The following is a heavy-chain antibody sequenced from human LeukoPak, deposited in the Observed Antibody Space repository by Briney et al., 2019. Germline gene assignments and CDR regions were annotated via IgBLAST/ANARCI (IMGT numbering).Heavy chain of an antibody. V-gene: IGHV1-3*01. CDR2: INAGNGNT. Sequence: RASVKVSCKASGYTFTSYAMHWVRQAPGQRLEWMGWINAGNGNTKYSQKFQGRVTITRDTSASTAYMELSSLRSEDTAVYYCARDRQTGEYDYWGQGTLVTVSS. CDR1: GYTFTSYA. CDR3: ARDRQTGEYDY. J-gene: IGHJ4*02. D-gene: IGHD7-27*01.